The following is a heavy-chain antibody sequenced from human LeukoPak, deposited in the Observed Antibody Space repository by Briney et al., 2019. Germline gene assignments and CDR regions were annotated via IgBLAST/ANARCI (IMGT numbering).Heavy chain of an antibody. V-gene: IGHV6-1*01. CDR1: GDSVSSNSAA. J-gene: IGHJ4*02. CDR3: ARESMGIDY. Sequence: SQTLSLTCAISGDSVSSNSAAWTWIRQSPSRGLEWLGRTYYRSKWFNDYAVSVKGRININPDTSKNQFSLQLNSVTPEDTAVYYCARESMGIDYWGQGTLVTVSS. CDR2: TYYRSKWFN. D-gene: IGHD2/OR15-2a*01.